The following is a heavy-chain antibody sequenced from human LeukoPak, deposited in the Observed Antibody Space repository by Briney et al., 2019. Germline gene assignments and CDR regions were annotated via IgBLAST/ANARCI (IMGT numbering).Heavy chain of an antibody. CDR2: MNPNSGNT. CDR1: GYTFTSYD. D-gene: IGHD3-10*01. CDR3: ARGTYGSERYYYYYGMDV. Sequence: ASVTVSCKASGYTFTSYDINWVRQAPGQGLEWMGWMNPNSGNTDYAQKFQGRVTMTRNTSISTAYMELSSLRSEDTAVYYCARGTYGSERYYYYYGMDVWGQGTTVTVSS. V-gene: IGHV1-8*01. J-gene: IGHJ6*02.